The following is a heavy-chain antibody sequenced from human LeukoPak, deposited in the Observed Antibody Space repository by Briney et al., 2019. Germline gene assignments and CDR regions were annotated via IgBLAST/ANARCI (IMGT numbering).Heavy chain of an antibody. CDR1: GFTFSKNW. J-gene: IGHJ4*02. CDR3: ARARVAGTYYFDQ. V-gene: IGHV3-74*01. CDR2: INTDGSTT. D-gene: IGHD6-19*01. Sequence: GGSLRLSCAASGFTFSKNWTHWVRQAPGKGLAWVSRINTDGSTTTYADSVKGRFTISRDNAENTLFLQMNSLTAEDTAVYFCARARVAGTYYFDQWGQGTLVTVSS.